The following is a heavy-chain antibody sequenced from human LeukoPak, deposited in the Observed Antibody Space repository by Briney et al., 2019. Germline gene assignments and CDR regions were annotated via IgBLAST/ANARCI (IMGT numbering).Heavy chain of an antibody. CDR1: GYSISSGYF. CDR3: ASRGYCSGGSCYQVDDY. V-gene: IGHV4-38-2*02. J-gene: IGHJ4*02. Sequence: SETLSLTCTVSGYSISSGYFWGWIRQPPGKGLEWIGSFYHSGITYYNPSLKSRVTISVDTSKNQFSLKLSSVTAADTAVYYCASRGYCSGGSCYQVDDYWGQGTLVTVSS. CDR2: FYHSGIT. D-gene: IGHD2-15*01.